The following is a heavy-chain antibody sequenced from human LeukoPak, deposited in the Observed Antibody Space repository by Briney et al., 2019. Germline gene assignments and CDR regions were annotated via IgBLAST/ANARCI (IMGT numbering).Heavy chain of an antibody. CDR2: IYPGDSDT. CDR1: GYSFTSYW. D-gene: IGHD1-26*01. Sequence: GESLQISCKGSGYSFTSYWIGWVRQMPGKGLEWMGIIYPGDSDTRYSPSFQGQVTISADKSISTAYLQWSSLKASDTAMYYCARHLGATNYYYGMDVWGQGTTVTVSS. V-gene: IGHV5-51*01. CDR3: ARHLGATNYYYGMDV. J-gene: IGHJ6*02.